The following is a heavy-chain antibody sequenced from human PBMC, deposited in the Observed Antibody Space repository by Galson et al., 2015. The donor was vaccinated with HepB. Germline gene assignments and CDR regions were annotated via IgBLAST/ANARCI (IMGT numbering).Heavy chain of an antibody. CDR3: AHYYGSGTYSY. J-gene: IGHJ4*02. CDR1: GLTFSNYA. V-gene: IGHV3-23*01. Sequence: SLRLSCAASGLTFSNYAMSWVHQAPGKGLEWVSAISGSGDLTFYADSVKGRFTISRDNSQNTLYLQMNSLRAADTAVYYCAHYYGSGTYSYWGQGTLVTVSS. CDR2: ISGSGDLT. D-gene: IGHD3-10*01.